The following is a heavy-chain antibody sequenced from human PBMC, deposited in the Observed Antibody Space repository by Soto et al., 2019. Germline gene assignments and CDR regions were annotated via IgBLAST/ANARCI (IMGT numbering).Heavy chain of an antibody. CDR1: GCSISSGGYY. Sequence: QVQLQESGPGLVKPSQTLSLTCTVSGCSISSGGYYCSWILQHPGKGLEWIGYIYYSGSTYYNQSLKSRVTISVDTSKNQFSLKLTSVTAADTAVYYCARSVFLWGQGTLVTVSS. D-gene: IGHD3-10*02. V-gene: IGHV4-31*03. CDR3: ARSVFL. J-gene: IGHJ4*02. CDR2: IYYSGST.